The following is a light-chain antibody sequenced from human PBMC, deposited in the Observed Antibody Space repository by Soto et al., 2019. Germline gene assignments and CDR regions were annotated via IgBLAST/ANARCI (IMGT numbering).Light chain of an antibody. CDR3: QQYDTLWT. V-gene: IGKV1-5*03. CDR1: QSITRW. Sequence: DTQMTQSPSTLSASVGDRVTITCRASQSITRWLAWYQQKPGKTPKLLIYGASVLETGVPSRFSGSGSGTDFTLTISSLQPDDFATYYCQQYDTLWTFGQGTKVDIK. CDR2: GAS. J-gene: IGKJ1*01.